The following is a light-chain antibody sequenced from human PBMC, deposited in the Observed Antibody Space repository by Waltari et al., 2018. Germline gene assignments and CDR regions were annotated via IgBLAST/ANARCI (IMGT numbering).Light chain of an antibody. V-gene: IGKV1-5*03. J-gene: IGKJ1*01. CDR2: RAS. CDR1: QNINTW. Sequence: DIQMTQFPSTLSASVGDRVTITCRASQNINTWLAWYQQKPGQVPKLLSYRASNLQTGVPSRFSGSGSGTEFTLAISSLQPDDFATYYCQQYMGYWTFGQGTKVEIK. CDR3: QQYMGYWT.